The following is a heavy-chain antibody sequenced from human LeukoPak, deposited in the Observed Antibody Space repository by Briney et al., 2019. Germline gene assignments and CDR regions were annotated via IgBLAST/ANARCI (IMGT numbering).Heavy chain of an antibody. CDR1: SMSSYY. D-gene: IGHD2-8*01. CDR3: ARGRLVIVLMVYAKGNWFDP. CDR2: IYYSGST. J-gene: IGHJ5*02. Sequence: SETLSLTCTGSMSSYYWSWIRQPPGKELEWIGYIYYSGSTNYNPSFKSRVTISVDTSKNQFSLKLSSVTAADTAVYYCARGRLVIVLMVYAKGNWFDPWGQGTLVTVSS. V-gene: IGHV4-59*12.